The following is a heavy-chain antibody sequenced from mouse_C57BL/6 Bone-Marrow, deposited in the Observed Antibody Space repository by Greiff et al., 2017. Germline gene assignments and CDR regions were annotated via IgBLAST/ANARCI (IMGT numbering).Heavy chain of an antibody. J-gene: IGHJ4*01. CDR2: IYPGSGNT. V-gene: IGHV1-76*01. Sequence: VQLKESGAELVRPGASVKLSCKASGYTFTDYYINWVKQRPGQGLEWIARIYPGSGNTYYNEKFKGKATLTAEKSSSTAYMQLSSLTSEDSAVYFCARRLLWSEDYAMDYWGQGTSVTGSS. CDR1: GYTFTDYY. D-gene: IGHD2-1*01. CDR3: ARRLLWSEDYAMDY.